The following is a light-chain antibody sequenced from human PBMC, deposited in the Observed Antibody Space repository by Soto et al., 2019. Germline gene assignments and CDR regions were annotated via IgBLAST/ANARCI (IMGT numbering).Light chain of an antibody. V-gene: IGLV2-8*01. CDR3: SSYAGAFYV. CDR1: SSDVGGYNY. Sequence: QSVLTQPPSASGSPGQSVTISCTGTSSDVGGYNYVSWYQQHPGKAPKLLISEVSKRPSGVPDRFSGSKSGNAASLTVSGLQVEDEADYYCSSYAGAFYVFGTRTRVTVL. J-gene: IGLJ1*01. CDR2: EVS.